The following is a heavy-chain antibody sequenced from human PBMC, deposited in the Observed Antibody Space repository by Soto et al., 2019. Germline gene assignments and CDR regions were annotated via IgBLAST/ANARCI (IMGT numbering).Heavy chain of an antibody. V-gene: IGHV1-69*01. J-gene: IGHJ4*02. CDR3: AGDGGGGYSGYDVGYFDY. Sequence: QVQLVQSGAEVKKPGSSVKVSCKASGGTFSSYAISWVRQAPGQGLEWMGGIIPIFGTANYAQKFQGRVTITADEARGKGYMEGGSGRYEDLGVNCVAGDGGGGYSGYDVGYFDYWGQGTLVTVSS. CDR2: IIPIFGTA. D-gene: IGHD5-12*01. CDR1: GGTFSSYA.